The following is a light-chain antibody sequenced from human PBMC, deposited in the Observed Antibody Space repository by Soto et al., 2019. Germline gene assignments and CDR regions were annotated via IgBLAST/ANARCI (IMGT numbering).Light chain of an antibody. CDR1: QSISSW. CDR2: DAS. Sequence: DIQMTQSPSTLSASVGDRVTITCRASQSISSWLAWYQQKPGKAPKLLIYDASSLESGVSSRFSGSGSGTEFPPTISILQPDDFATYYCQQYNSYPYTFGQGTKLEIK. V-gene: IGKV1-5*01. CDR3: QQYNSYPYT. J-gene: IGKJ2*01.